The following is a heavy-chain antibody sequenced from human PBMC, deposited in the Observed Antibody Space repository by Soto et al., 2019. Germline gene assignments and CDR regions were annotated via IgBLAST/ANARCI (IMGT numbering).Heavy chain of an antibody. Sequence: PSETLSLTCTVSGGSISSYYWSWIRQPPGKGLEWIGYIYYSGSTNYNPSLKSRVTISVDTSKNQFSLKLSSVTAADTAVYYCARRKYYYDSSGYYYFDYWGQGTLVTVSS. CDR1: GGSISSYY. CDR2: IYYSGST. V-gene: IGHV4-59*01. D-gene: IGHD3-22*01. CDR3: ARRKYYYDSSGYYYFDY. J-gene: IGHJ4*02.